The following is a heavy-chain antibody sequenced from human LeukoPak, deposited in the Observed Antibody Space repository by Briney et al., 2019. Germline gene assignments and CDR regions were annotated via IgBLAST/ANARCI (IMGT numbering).Heavy chain of an antibody. CDR1: GFTFDNYA. Sequence: GGSLRLSCAASGFTFDNYAMSWVRQAPGKGLGLEWVSSISGSGGGTHYADSVKGRFTISRDNSKNTLYLQMNSLRAEDTAVYYCAKDSAKKYDDYWGQGTLVTVSS. V-gene: IGHV3-23*01. J-gene: IGHJ4*02. CDR2: ISGSGGGT. D-gene: IGHD2/OR15-2a*01. CDR3: AKDSAKKYDDY.